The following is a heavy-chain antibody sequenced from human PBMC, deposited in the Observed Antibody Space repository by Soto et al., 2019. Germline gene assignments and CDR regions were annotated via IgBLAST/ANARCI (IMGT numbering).Heavy chain of an antibody. Sequence: GGPLSLSCAASGFTFSSYWMSWVRQAPGKGLEWVANIKQDGSEKYYVDSVKGRFTISRDNAKNSLYLQMNSLRAEDTAVYYCARSIAARLNWFDPWGQGTLVTVSS. CDR2: IKQDGSEK. CDR1: GFTFSSYW. J-gene: IGHJ5*02. CDR3: ARSIAARLNWFDP. V-gene: IGHV3-7*01. D-gene: IGHD6-6*01.